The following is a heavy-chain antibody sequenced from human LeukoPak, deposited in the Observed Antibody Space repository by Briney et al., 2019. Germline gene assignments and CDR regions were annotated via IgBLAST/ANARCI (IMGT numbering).Heavy chain of an antibody. V-gene: IGHV3-30*02. CDR3: ANIGTTVTGGGY. CDR1: GFTFSSYG. J-gene: IGHJ4*02. D-gene: IGHD4-17*01. Sequence: PGGSLRLSCAASGFTFSSYGMHWVRQAPGKGLEWVAFIRYDGTNKFYSDSVKGRFTITRDNSKNTLYLQMNSLRTEDTAVYYCANIGTTVTGGGYWGQGTLVTVSS. CDR2: IRYDGTNK.